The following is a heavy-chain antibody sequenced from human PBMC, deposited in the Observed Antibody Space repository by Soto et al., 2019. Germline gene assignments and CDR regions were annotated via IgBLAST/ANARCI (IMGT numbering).Heavy chain of an antibody. CDR2: ISAGGST. V-gene: IGHV3-23*01. CDR1: GFTFSNYA. J-gene: IGHJ4*02. CDR3: GKAFSSSSYFGIDC. Sequence: SGGSLRLSCAASGFTFSNYAMNWVRQAPGRGLEWVSEISAGGSTYYADSVKGRFTISRDNSKNTLYLQMNGLRAEDTALYYCGKAFSSSSYFGIDCWGQGTLVTVSS. D-gene: IGHD6-13*01.